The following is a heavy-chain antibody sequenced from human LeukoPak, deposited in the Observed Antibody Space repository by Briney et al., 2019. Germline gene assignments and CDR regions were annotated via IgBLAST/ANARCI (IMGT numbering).Heavy chain of an antibody. CDR3: ANSKRPRAFDY. J-gene: IGHJ4*02. Sequence: GGSLRPSCAASGFTFSSYAKSWVRQAPGKGLEWVSAISGSGGSTYYADSVKGRFTISRDNSKNTLYLQMSSLRAEDTAVYYCANSKRPRAFDYWGQGTLVTVSS. CDR1: GFTFSSYA. V-gene: IGHV3-23*01. CDR2: ISGSGGST.